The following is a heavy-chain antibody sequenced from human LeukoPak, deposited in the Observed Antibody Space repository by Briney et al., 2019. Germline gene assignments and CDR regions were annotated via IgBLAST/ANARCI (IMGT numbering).Heavy chain of an antibody. CDR2: IYYSGST. J-gene: IGHJ6*03. V-gene: IGHV4-59*01. Sequence: SETLSLTCTVSGGSISSYYWSWIRQPPGKGLEWIGYIYYSGSTNYNPSLKSRVTISVDTSKNQFSLKLSSVTAADTAVYYCARVSPYYDSSGNSYYMDVWGKGTTVTVSS. CDR1: GGSISSYY. D-gene: IGHD3-22*01. CDR3: ARVSPYYDSSGNSYYMDV.